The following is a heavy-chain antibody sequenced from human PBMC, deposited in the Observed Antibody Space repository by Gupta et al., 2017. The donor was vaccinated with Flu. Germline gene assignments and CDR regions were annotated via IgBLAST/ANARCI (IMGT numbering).Heavy chain of an antibody. Sequence: FSSYSINWVRQAPGKGLEWVSYISSSSNTIYYADSVKGRFTISRDNAKNSLYLQMNSLRAEDTAVYYCARRAPGYYGMDVWGQGTTVTVSS. CDR2: ISSSSNTI. D-gene: IGHD7-27*01. J-gene: IGHJ6*02. CDR3: ARRAPGYYGMDV. V-gene: IGHV3-48*01. CDR1: FSSYS.